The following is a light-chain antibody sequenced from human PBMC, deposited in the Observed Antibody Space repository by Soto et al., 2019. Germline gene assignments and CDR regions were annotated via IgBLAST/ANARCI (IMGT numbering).Light chain of an antibody. V-gene: IGKV3-11*01. CDR3: QQRSNWIT. CDR2: DAS. Sequence: EIVLTQSPATLSLSPGERATLSCRASQSVNSYLAWYQHKPGQSPRLLIYDASIRATGILARFSGSGSGTDFTLTISSLEPEDFAVYYCQQRSNWITFGGGTKVEIK. CDR1: QSVNSY. J-gene: IGKJ4*01.